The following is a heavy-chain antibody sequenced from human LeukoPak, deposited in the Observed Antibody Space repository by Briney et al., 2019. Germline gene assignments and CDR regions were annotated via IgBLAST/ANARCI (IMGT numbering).Heavy chain of an antibody. CDR2: INQDGSEK. CDR3: ARGGRLTAFYNY. D-gene: IGHD3-9*01. J-gene: IGHJ4*02. Sequence: GGSLRLSCAASGFIFSSYWMSWVRQAPGKGLEWVANINQDGSEKYYVDSVKGRFTISRDNAKNSLYLQMSSLRAEDTAVYYCARGGRLTAFYNYWGQGTLVTVSS. CDR1: GFIFSSYW. V-gene: IGHV3-7*04.